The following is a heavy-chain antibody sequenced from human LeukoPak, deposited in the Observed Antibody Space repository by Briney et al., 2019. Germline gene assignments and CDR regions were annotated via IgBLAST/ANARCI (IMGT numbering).Heavy chain of an antibody. CDR3: ARRDIVVVPAAITHYGMDV. Sequence: GGSLRLSCAASGFTFSAYYMSWIRQAPGKGLEWVSYISSSGSTIYDAGCVKGCFNISRDNAKNSLDLQITSLRADDTAVYYYARRDIVVVPAAITHYGMDVWGQGTTVTVSS. CDR1: GFTFSAYY. CDR2: ISSSGSTI. V-gene: IGHV3-11*01. D-gene: IGHD2-2*01. J-gene: IGHJ6*02.